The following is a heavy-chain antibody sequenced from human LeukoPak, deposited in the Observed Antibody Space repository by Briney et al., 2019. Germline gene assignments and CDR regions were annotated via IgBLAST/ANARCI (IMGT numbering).Heavy chain of an antibody. CDR1: GFTFSNYW. V-gene: IGHV3-74*01. Sequence: GGSLRLSCAASGFTFSNYWMHWVRQAPGKGLVWVSRIESDGSTTGYADSVKGRFTISRDNAKNTLYLQMNSLRAEDTAVYYCNVGVPATMRDFDYWGQGALVTVSS. J-gene: IGHJ4*02. D-gene: IGHD2-2*01. CDR3: NVGVPATMRDFDY. CDR2: IESDGSTT.